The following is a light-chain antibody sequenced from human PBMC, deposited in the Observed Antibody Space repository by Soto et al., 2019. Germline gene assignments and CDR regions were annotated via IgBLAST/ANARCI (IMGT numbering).Light chain of an antibody. CDR2: DAS. CDR1: QSISSW. CDR3: QQYGT. Sequence: IQMTQSPSTLSASVGDRVTITCRASQSISSWLAWYQQKPGKAPKLLIYDASSLESGVPSRFSGSGSGTEFTLTISSLQPEDFATYYCQQYGTFGQGTKVDI. J-gene: IGKJ1*01. V-gene: IGKV1-5*01.